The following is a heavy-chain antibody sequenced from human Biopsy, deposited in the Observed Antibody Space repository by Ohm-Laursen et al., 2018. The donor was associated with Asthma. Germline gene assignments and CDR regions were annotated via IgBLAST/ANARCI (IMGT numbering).Heavy chain of an antibody. CDR3: VRGSSSWHHGPFHYYYGLDV. J-gene: IGHJ6*02. CDR1: SGSGGYMRSGNYY. CDR2: IYYSGTT. D-gene: IGHD6-13*01. V-gene: IGHV4-39*01. Sequence: SDTLSLTCSLSSGSGGYMRSGNYYWGWIRQPPGKGLEWIGSIYYSGTTYYNPSLESRVTVSADTSKNQCSLKLTSVTAADTAVYYCVRGSSSWHHGPFHYYYGLDVWGQGTTATVSS.